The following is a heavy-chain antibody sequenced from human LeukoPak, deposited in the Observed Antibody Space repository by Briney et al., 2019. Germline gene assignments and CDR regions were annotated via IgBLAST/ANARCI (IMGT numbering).Heavy chain of an antibody. CDR2: TSYRSKWYS. V-gene: IGHV6-1*01. D-gene: IGHD6-19*01. CDR3: ARFIAVGRDAFDI. Sequence: SQTLSLTCAISGDSVSSNSAAWNWIRQSPSRSLEWLGRTSYRSKWYSDYAVSVKSRITINPDTSKNQFSLQLNSVTPEDTAVYYCARFIAVGRDAFDIWGQGTMVTVSS. CDR1: GDSVSSNSAA. J-gene: IGHJ3*02.